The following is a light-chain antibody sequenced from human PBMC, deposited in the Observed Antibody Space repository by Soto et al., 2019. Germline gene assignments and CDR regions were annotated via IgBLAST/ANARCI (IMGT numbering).Light chain of an antibody. V-gene: IGLV1-44*01. CDR2: SNN. CDR3: AAWDDSLNGPL. J-gene: IGLJ2*01. Sequence: QSVLTQPPSASGTPGQRVTISCSGSSSNIGSNTVNWYQQLPGTAPKLLIYSNNQRPSGVPDRFSGSKSGTSASLAISRLQSEDEADYYCAAWDDSLNGPLFGGGTQLTVL. CDR1: SSNIGSNT.